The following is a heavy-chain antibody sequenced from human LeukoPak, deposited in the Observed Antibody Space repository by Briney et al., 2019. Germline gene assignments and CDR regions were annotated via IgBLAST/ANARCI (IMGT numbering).Heavy chain of an antibody. CDR2: ISSSSSYI. CDR3: ALATYSSSSPFDY. J-gene: IGHJ4*02. D-gene: IGHD6-6*01. V-gene: IGHV3-21*01. CDR1: GFTFSSYS. Sequence: GGSLRLSCAASGFTFSSYSMNWVRQAPGKGLEWVSSISSSSSYIYYADSVKGRFTISRDNAKNSLYLQMNSLRDEDTAVYYCALATYSSSSPFDYWGQGTLVTVSS.